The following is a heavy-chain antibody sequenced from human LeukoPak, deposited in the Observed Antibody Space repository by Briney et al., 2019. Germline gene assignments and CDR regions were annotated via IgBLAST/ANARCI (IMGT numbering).Heavy chain of an antibody. Sequence: SETLSLTCTVSGGSISSSSYYWGWIRQPPGKGLEWIGSIYYSGSTYYNPSLKSRVTISVDTSKNQFSLKLSSVTAADTAVYYCARGGVVITTPLFYWGQGTLVTVSS. J-gene: IGHJ4*02. CDR2: IYYSGST. V-gene: IGHV4-39*01. CDR1: GGSISSSSYY. CDR3: ARGGVVITTPLFY. D-gene: IGHD3-22*01.